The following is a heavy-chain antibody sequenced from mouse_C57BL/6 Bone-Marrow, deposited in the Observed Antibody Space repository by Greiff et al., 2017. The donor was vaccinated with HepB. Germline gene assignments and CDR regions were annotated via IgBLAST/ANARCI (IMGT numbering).Heavy chain of an antibody. D-gene: IGHD1-1*01. V-gene: IGHV1-64*01. CDR2: IHPNSGST. Sequence: VQLQQPGAELVKPGASVKLSCKASGYTFTSFWMHWVKQRPGQGLEWIGMIHPNSGSTNYNEKFKSKATLTVDKSSSTAYMQLSSLTSEDSAVYYCARRGTTVVATDFDYWGQGTTLTVSS. CDR3: ARRGTTVVATDFDY. CDR1: GYTFTSFW. J-gene: IGHJ2*01.